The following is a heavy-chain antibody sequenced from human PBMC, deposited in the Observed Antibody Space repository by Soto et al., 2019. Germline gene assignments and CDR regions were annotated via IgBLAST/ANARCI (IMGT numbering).Heavy chain of an antibody. D-gene: IGHD3-3*01. CDR1: GDTFSTHS. J-gene: IGHJ4*02. V-gene: IGHV1-69*08. Sequence: QVQLVQSGAEVKKPGSSVKVSCKASGDTFSTHSFTWVRQAPGQGLEWMGRIFLFVGTESHAQKFKDRVTISADTYTGTVYLEVSSLRSDDTAVYYCATATSIFGAASDYWGQGTLVTVSS. CDR2: IFLFVGTE. CDR3: ATATSIFGAASDY.